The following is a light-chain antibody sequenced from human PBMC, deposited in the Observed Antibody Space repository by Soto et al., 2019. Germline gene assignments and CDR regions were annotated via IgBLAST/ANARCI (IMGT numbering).Light chain of an antibody. CDR2: GNS. J-gene: IGLJ1*01. Sequence: QSVLTQPPSVSGAPGQRVTISCTGSSSNIGAGYDVHWYQQLPGTAPKVLIYGNSNRPSGVPDRFSGSKSGTSASLASTGLQAEDEADSYCQSYDSSLSGYVFGTGTKLTVL. CDR1: SSNIGAGYD. CDR3: QSYDSSLSGYV. V-gene: IGLV1-40*01.